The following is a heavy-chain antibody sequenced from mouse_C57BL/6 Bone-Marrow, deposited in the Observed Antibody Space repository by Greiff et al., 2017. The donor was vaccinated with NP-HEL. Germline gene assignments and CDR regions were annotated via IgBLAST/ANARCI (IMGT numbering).Heavy chain of an antibody. CDR3: ARRGRGSSYAYFDY. V-gene: IGHV1-81*01. CDR1: GYTFTSYG. CDR2: IYPRSGNT. D-gene: IGHD1-1*01. Sequence: QVHVKQSGAELARPGASVKLSCKASGYTFTSYGISWVKQRTGQGLEWIGEIYPRSGNTYYNEKFKGKATLTADKSSSTAYMELRSLTSEDSAVYFCARRGRGSSYAYFDYWGQGTTLTVSS. J-gene: IGHJ2*01.